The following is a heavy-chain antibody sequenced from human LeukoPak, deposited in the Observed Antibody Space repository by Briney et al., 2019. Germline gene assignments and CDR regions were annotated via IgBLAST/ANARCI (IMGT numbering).Heavy chain of an antibody. V-gene: IGHV3-23*01. Sequence: GGSLRLSCVASGITFSNYAMSWVRQAPGKGLEWVSEISGSGGTTYYADSVKGRFSLSRDNSKNMVYLQMNSLRAEDTAVYYCAKDGSSSFRRASLHFDYWGQGTLVTVSS. CDR2: ISGSGGTT. CDR3: AKDGSSSFRRASLHFDY. J-gene: IGHJ4*02. CDR1: GITFSNYA. D-gene: IGHD6-13*01.